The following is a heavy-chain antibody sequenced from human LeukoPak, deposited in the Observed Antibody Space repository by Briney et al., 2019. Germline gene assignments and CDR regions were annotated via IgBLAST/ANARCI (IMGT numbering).Heavy chain of an antibody. Sequence: SETLSLTCAVYGGSFSGYYWSWIRQPPGKGLEWIGEINHSGSTNYNPSLKSRVTISVDTSKNQFSLKLSSVTAADTAAYYCARGALYYDFWSGYRTPYYFDYWGQGTLVTVSS. J-gene: IGHJ4*02. D-gene: IGHD3-3*01. CDR1: GGSFSGYY. CDR2: INHSGST. V-gene: IGHV4-34*01. CDR3: ARGALYYDFWSGYRTPYYFDY.